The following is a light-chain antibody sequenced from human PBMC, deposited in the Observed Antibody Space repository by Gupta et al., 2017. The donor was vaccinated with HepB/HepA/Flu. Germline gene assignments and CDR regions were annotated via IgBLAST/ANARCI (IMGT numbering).Light chain of an antibody. Sequence: AVVTQEPSLTVSPGGTVTLTCASSTGDVISGHYTYWFQLKPGQAPRTLIFDTNNKQSWTPARFSASLLGGKAALTLSGAQPEDEAEYYCLLFYSGIWVFGGWTKLTVL. CDR3: LLFYSGIWV. V-gene: IGLV7-46*01. CDR2: DTN. CDR1: TGDVISGHY. J-gene: IGLJ3*02.